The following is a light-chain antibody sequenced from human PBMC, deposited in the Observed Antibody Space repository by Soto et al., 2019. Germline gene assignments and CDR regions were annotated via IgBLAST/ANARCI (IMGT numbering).Light chain of an antibody. Sequence: EIVLTQSPGTLSLSPGERATLSCRASQSVSSNNLAWYQQRPGQAPRVVIYGASTRATGIPERFSGSGSGTDFTLTISRLEPEDFAVYYCQQYVRSPFTFGPGTKVDIK. CDR2: GAS. CDR3: QQYVRSPFT. CDR1: QSVSSNN. J-gene: IGKJ3*01. V-gene: IGKV3-20*01.